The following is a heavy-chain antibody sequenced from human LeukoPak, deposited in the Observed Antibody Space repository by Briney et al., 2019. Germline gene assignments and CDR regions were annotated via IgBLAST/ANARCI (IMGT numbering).Heavy chain of an antibody. CDR2: IYTSGST. CDR3: AREVNLRFLVWLIDY. Sequence: SETLSLTCTVSGGSISSYFWSWIRQPAGKGLEWIGRIYTSGSTNYNPSLKSRVTMSVDTSKNQFSLKLSSVTAADTAVYYCAREVNLRFLVWLIDYWGQGTLVTVSS. D-gene: IGHD3-3*01. CDR1: GGSISSYF. V-gene: IGHV4-4*07. J-gene: IGHJ4*02.